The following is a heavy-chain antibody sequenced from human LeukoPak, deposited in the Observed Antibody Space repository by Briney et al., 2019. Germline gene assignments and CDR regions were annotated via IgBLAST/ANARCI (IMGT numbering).Heavy chain of an antibody. V-gene: IGHV4-59*01. CDR3: ARGRRHSGWYDY. CDR1: GGSISSYY. CDR2: IYYSGST. D-gene: IGHD6-19*01. Sequence: PSETLSLTCTVSGGSISSYYWSWIRQPPGKGLEWIGYIYYSGSTNYNPSLKSRVTISVDTSKNQFSLKLSSVTAAGTAVYYCARGRRHSGWYDYWGQGTLVTVSS. J-gene: IGHJ4*02.